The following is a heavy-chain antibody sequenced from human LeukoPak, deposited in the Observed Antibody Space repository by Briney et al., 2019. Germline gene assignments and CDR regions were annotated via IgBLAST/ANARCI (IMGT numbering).Heavy chain of an antibody. CDR1: GFTFNNYN. V-gene: IGHV3-21*01. CDR2: ITSSSTYI. D-gene: IGHD6-13*01. Sequence: GGSLRLSCAASGFTFNNYNMNWVRQAPGKALEWVSSITSSSTYIFYADSVKGRFTISRDNAKNSLYLQMNSLRAEDTAVYYCAREAEEAIDYWGQGTLVTVSS. CDR3: AREAEEAIDY. J-gene: IGHJ4*02.